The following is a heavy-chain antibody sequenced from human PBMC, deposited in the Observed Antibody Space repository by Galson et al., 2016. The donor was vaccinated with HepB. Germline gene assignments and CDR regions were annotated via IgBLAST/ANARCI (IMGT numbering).Heavy chain of an antibody. CDR2: ISYDGSNK. J-gene: IGHJ4*02. Sequence: SLRLSCAASGFTFSSYGMHWVRQAPGKGLEWVAVISYDGSNKYYADSVRGRFTISRDNSKNTLFLQMNSLRADDTAVYYCAKNDILAGYSAFDYWGQGTLVTVSS. CDR3: AKNDILAGYSAFDY. D-gene: IGHD3-9*01. V-gene: IGHV3-30*18. CDR1: GFTFSSYG.